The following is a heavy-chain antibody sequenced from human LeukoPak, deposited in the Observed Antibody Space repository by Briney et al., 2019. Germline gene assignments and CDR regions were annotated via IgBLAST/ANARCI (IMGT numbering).Heavy chain of an antibody. CDR2: INPSDSYT. J-gene: IGHJ4*02. Sequence: GASLQISCKGSGYIFTSYWISWVRQMPGKGLEWMGKINPSDSYTNYSPSFQGHVTISADKSISTAYLQWSSLKASDTAMYYCARRGYSGYDYFDYWGQGTLVTVSS. D-gene: IGHD5-12*01. CDR3: ARRGYSGYDYFDY. CDR1: GYIFTSYW. V-gene: IGHV5-10-1*01.